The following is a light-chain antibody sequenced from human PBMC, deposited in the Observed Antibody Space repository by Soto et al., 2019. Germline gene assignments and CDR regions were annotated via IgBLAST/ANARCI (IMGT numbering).Light chain of an antibody. CDR2: DAS. CDR3: QQYKSYPYT. J-gene: IGKJ2*01. V-gene: IGKV1-5*01. CDR1: ESFHRW. Sequence: DIQMTQSPSTLSASVGDRVTISCRASESFHRWLAWYQQKPGKAPKLLIYDASSLESGVPSRFSSSGSGTEVTLTISSLQPEDFAIYYCQQYKSYPYTFGQGTKLEIK.